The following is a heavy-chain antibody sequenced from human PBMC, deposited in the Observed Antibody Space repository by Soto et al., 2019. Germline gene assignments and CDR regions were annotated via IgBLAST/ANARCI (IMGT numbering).Heavy chain of an antibody. CDR2: ISGSGGST. Sequence: LGGSLRLSCAASGFTFSSYAMRWVRQAPVKGLEWVSAISGSGGSTYYADSVKGRFTISRDNSKNTLYLQMNSLRAEDTAVYYCARRGSGSYYDYWGQGTLVTVSS. D-gene: IGHD1-26*01. V-gene: IGHV3-23*01. CDR3: ARRGSGSYYDY. CDR1: GFTFSSYA. J-gene: IGHJ4*02.